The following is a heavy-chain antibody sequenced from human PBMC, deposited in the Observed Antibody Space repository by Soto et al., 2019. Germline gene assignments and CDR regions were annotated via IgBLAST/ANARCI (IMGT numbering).Heavy chain of an antibody. CDR2: IYYSGST. V-gene: IGHV4-59*01. D-gene: IGHD2-2*01. J-gene: IGHJ6*02. CDR3: ASTSGYYYYYGMDV. Sequence: SETLSLTCTVYGGSISSYYWSWIRQPPGKGLEWIGYIYYSGSTNYNPSLKSRVTISVDTSKNQFSLKLSSVTAADTAVYYCASTSGYYYYYGMDVWGQGTTVTVSS. CDR1: GGSISSYY.